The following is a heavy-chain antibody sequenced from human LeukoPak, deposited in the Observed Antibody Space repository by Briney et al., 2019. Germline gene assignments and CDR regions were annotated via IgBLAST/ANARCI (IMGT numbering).Heavy chain of an antibody. CDR2: IYYSGST. J-gene: IGHJ4*02. CDR1: GGSISSSSYY. CDR3: ASDSYGYYLDY. D-gene: IGHD5-18*01. V-gene: IGHV4-39*01. Sequence: SETLSLTCTVSGGSISSSSYYWGWIRQPPGKGLEWIGSIYYSGSTYYNPSLKSRVTVSVDTSKNQFSLKLSSATAADTAVYYCASDSYGYYLDYWGQGTLVTVSS.